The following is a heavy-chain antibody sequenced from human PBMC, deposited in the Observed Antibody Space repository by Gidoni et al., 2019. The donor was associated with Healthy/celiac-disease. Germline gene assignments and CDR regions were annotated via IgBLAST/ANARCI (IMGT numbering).Heavy chain of an antibody. V-gene: IGHV3-23*01. CDR2: ISGSGGST. CDR3: AKDSTGYSSSYDY. J-gene: IGHJ4*02. CDR1: GFTFSSYA. Sequence: EVQLLESGGGLVQPGGSLRLSCAASGFTFSSYAMSWVRQAPGKGLEWVSAISGSGGSTYYADSEKGRFTISRDNSKNTLYLQMNSLRAEDTAVYYCAKDSTGYSSSYDYWGQGTLVTVSS. D-gene: IGHD6-13*01.